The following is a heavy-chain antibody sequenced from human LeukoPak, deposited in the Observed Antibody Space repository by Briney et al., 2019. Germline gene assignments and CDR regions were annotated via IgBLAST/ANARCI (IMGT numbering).Heavy chain of an antibody. CDR2: IKSKTDGERS. CDR1: GFTFNTVW. D-gene: IGHD3-16*01. J-gene: IGHJ4*02. V-gene: IGHV3-15*01. CDR3: TTVHGAGPVNFDY. Sequence: GGSLRLSCAASGFTFNTVWMTWVRQAPGKGLEWVGRIKSKTDGERSDYAAAVKGRFIISRDDSEDTLYLQMNSLKPDDTAVYSCTTVHGAGPVNFDYWGQGSLVTVSS.